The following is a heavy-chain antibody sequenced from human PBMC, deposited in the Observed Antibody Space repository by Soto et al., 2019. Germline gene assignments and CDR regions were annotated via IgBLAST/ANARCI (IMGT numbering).Heavy chain of an antibody. CDR1: GFTVSNNY. CDR2: IYSGGYT. CDR3: ANGRGGGGY. Sequence: EVQLVESGGGLIQPGGSLRLSCAVSGFTVSNNYMSWVRQAPGKGLEGVSVIYSGGYTAYGDSVKGRFTISRDNSKNPLLLQRIGSRPEATAVFSWANGRGGGGYWGQGTLVTVSS. D-gene: IGHD3-10*01. V-gene: IGHV3-53*01. J-gene: IGHJ4*02.